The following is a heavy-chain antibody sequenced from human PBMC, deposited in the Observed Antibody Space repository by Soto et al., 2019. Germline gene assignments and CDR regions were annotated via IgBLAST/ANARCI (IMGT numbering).Heavy chain of an antibody. CDR1: GYTFTSYY. CDR3: ARERGYSYGTDAFDI. V-gene: IGHV1-46*01. J-gene: IGHJ3*02. D-gene: IGHD5-18*01. CDR2: INPSGGYT. Sequence: ASVKVSCKASGYTFTSYYMNWVRQAPGQGLEWLGIINPSGGYTTYAQRFLGRVTMTRNTSISTAYMELSSLRSEDTAVYYCARERGYSYGTDAFDIWGQGTMVTVS.